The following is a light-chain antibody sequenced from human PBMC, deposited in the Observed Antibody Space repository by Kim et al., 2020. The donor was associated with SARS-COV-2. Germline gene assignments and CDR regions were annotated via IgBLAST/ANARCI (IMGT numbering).Light chain of an antibody. CDR2: AAS. Sequence: SPGERATLSCRASENIRNNLAWLQHRPGQAPRLLISAASTRATGIPARFSGSGFGTEFTLTISSLQSEDIGVYYCQRYNNWPPGTLGQGTKVDIK. J-gene: IGKJ1*01. CDR1: ENIRNN. V-gene: IGKV3-15*01. CDR3: QRYNNWPPGT.